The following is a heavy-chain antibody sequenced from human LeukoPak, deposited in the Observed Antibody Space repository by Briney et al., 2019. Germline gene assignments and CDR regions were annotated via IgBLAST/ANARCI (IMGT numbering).Heavy chain of an antibody. CDR1: GFTFSASA. V-gene: IGHV3-73*01. CDR2: RSKANSYAT. CDR3: TRFNQEPYGMDV. Sequence: GGSLRLSCAASGFTFSASALHWVRQASGKGLEWVGRRSKANSYATAYAASVEGRFTISRDDSKNTAYLGMNSLKTEDTAVYYCTRFNQEPYGMDVWGQGTTVTVSS. D-gene: IGHD1-14*01. J-gene: IGHJ6*02.